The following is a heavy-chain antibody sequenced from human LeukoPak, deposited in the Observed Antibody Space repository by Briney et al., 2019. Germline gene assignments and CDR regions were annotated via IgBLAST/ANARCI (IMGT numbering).Heavy chain of an antibody. D-gene: IGHD4/OR15-4a*01. Sequence: PSETLSLTCTVSGGSISSYYWSWIRQPPGKGLDWIGYIYYSGSTNYNPSLKSRVTISVDTSKNQSSLKLSSVTAADTAVYYCARDSDYGSFDYWGQGTQVTVSS. CDR2: IYYSGST. CDR1: GGSISSYY. J-gene: IGHJ4*02. V-gene: IGHV4-59*01. CDR3: ARDSDYGSFDY.